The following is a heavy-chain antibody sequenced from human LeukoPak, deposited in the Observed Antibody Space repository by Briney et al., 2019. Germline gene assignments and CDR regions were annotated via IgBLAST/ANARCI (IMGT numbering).Heavy chain of an antibody. CDR2: IGGSGGST. CDR1: GFTFSSYS. V-gene: IGHV3-23*01. Sequence: GGSLRLSCAASGFTFSSYSMNWVRQAPGKGLEWVSAIGGSGGSTYYADSVKGRFTISRDSSKNTLYLQMNSLRAEDTAVYYCAKRGAEVGTTIAPGDYWGQGSLVTVSS. D-gene: IGHD1-26*01. CDR3: AKRGAEVGTTIAPGDY. J-gene: IGHJ4*02.